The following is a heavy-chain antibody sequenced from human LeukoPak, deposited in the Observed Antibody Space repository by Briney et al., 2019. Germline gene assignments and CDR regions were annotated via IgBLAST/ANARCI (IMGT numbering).Heavy chain of an antibody. CDR1: GFSLSTSGMC. CDR3: ARQYSSGWYWNY. Sequence: QTLSLTSTFSGFSLSTSGMCVSWIRQPPGKALEWLARIDWDDDKYYSTSLKTRLTISKDTSKNQVVLTMTNLDPVDTATYYCARQYSSGWYWNYWGQGTLVTVSS. D-gene: IGHD6-13*01. V-gene: IGHV2-70*11. J-gene: IGHJ4*02. CDR2: IDWDDDK.